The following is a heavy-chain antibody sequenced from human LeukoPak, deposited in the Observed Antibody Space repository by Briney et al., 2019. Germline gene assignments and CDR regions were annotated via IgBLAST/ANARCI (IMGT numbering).Heavy chain of an antibody. D-gene: IGHD3-22*01. Sequence: ASVKVSCKASGGTFSSYAISWVRQAPGQGLEWMGGIIPIFGTANYAQKFQGRVTITADESTSTAYMELSSRRSEDTAVYYCGRDYYDSSGYYLFDYWGQGTLVTVSS. V-gene: IGHV1-69*13. CDR2: IIPIFGTA. CDR3: GRDYYDSSGYYLFDY. J-gene: IGHJ4*02. CDR1: GGTFSSYA.